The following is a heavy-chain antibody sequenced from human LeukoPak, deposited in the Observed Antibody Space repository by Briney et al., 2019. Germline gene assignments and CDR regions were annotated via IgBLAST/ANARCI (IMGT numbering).Heavy chain of an antibody. D-gene: IGHD6-6*01. V-gene: IGHV3-11*01. CDR3: ARVCSSSSGGWFDP. Sequence: GGSLKLSCAASGFTFSDYYMSWIRQAPGKGLEWVSYISSSGSTIYYADSVKGRFTISRDNAKNSLYLQMNSLRAEDTAVYYCARVCSSSSGGWFDPWGQGTLVTVSS. CDR2: ISSSGSTI. J-gene: IGHJ5*02. CDR1: GFTFSDYY.